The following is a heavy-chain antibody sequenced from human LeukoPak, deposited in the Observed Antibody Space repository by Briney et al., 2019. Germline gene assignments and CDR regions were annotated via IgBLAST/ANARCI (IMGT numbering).Heavy chain of an antibody. Sequence: SQTLSLTRAVYGGPFTGYYYNGIRQPPGKGLEWIGEINHLGSTDHYNPSLKSRATISVNTSKNQSALNLSSVPAADTAVYYCARDHCSGGGCYFFDYWGQETLVTVSS. J-gene: IGHJ4*02. CDR2: INHLGSTD. CDR3: ARDHCSGGGCYFFDY. CDR1: GGPFTGYY. V-gene: IGHV4-34*01. D-gene: IGHD2-15*01.